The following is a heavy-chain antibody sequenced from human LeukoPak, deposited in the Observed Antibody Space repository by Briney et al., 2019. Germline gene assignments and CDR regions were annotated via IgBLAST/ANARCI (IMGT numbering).Heavy chain of an antibody. CDR3: AREITFDI. CDR2: IYSGGDT. V-gene: IGHV3-66*01. J-gene: IGHJ3*02. Sequence: PGGSLRLSCAVSGFTVSSTYMNWVRQAPGKGLEWVSVIYSGGDTYYAGSVKDGFTISRDNSKNTLHLQMNSLRAEDTGVYYCAREITFDIWGQGTMVIVSS. CDR1: GFTVSSTY.